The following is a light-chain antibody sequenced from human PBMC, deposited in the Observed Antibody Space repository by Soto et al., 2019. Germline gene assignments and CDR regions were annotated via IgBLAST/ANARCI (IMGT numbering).Light chain of an antibody. CDR1: RTDVDGHDY. CDR3: GSYTASAPFYV. Sequence: SALTQPASVSGSPGQSITISCTGTRTDVDGHDYVSWYQQHPGQAPKLIIFDVHNRPSGVSSRFSGSKSGDTASLTISGLQAEDDGDYYCGSYTASAPFYVFGTGTKVTVL. J-gene: IGLJ1*01. V-gene: IGLV2-14*03. CDR2: DVH.